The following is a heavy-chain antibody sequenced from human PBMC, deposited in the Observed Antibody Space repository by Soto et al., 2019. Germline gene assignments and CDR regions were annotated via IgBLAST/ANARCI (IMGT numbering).Heavy chain of an antibody. CDR2: VSPENSNA. D-gene: IGHD2-21*02. CDR3: EVTTGY. V-gene: IGHV1-8*01. J-gene: IGHJ4*02. Sequence: QVQVVQSRAEVKKPGDSLKVSSKTSGYTFTDYDINWVRQAPGQGLEYMGWVSPENSNAGYAQQFRGRVSMTTNTIISTAYLELTDLRYEDTAVYYCEVTTGYWGQGTMVTVSS. CDR1: GYTFTDYD.